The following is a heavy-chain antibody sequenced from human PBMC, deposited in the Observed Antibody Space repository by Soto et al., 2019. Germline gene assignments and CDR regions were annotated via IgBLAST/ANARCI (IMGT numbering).Heavy chain of an antibody. D-gene: IGHD3-3*01. CDR2: IGRSGETI. CDR1: GFTFSSFE. CDR3: ARALDFWSGYLSD. V-gene: IGHV3-48*03. Sequence: PGGSLRLSCVGSGFTFSSFEMNWVRQTPGKGLEWLSYIGRSGETIYYADSVKGRFTISRDNAKSSLFLQMNGLRDEDTGIYYCARALDFWSGYLSDWGQGTLVTVSS. J-gene: IGHJ4*02.